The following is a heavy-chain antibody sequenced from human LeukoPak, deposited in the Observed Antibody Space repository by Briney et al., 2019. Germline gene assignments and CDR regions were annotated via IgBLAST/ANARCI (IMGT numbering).Heavy chain of an antibody. CDR2: IIPIFGTA. V-gene: IGHV1-69*13. Sequence: SVKVSCKASGGTFSSYAISWVRQAPGQGLKWMGGIIPIFGTANYAQKFQGRVTITADESTSTAYMELSSLRSEDTAVYYCARVANYDYVWGSLNWFDPWGQGTLVTVSS. CDR1: GGTFSSYA. CDR3: ARVANYDYVWGSLNWFDP. D-gene: IGHD3-16*01. J-gene: IGHJ5*02.